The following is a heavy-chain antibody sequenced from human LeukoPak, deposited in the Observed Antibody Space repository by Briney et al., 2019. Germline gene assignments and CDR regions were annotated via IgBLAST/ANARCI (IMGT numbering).Heavy chain of an antibody. V-gene: IGHV1-24*01. J-gene: IGHJ4*02. CDR3: ATVGYYDILTGYYGDPS. Sequence: ASVKVSCKVSGYTLTELSMHWVRQAPGKGLEWMGGFDPEDGETIYAQKFQGRVTMTEDTSTDTAYMELSSLRSEDTAVYYCATVGYYDILTGYYGDPSWGQGTLVTVSS. D-gene: IGHD3-9*01. CDR1: GYTLTELS. CDR2: FDPEDGET.